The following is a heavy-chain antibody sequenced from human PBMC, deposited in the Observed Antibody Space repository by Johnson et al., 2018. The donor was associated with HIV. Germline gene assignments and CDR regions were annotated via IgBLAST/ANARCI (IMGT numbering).Heavy chain of an antibody. D-gene: IGHD6-13*01. Sequence: VQLVESGGGVARPGASLRPSREASGLTFDDFGMSWVRQAPGKGLAWVSNVNWNGGSTGYADSVKGRFTISRDNAKNSLYLQMNSLRAEDTAVYYCARDTDSSSWYTGPDAFDIWGQGTMVTVSS. CDR3: ARDTDSSSWYTGPDAFDI. CDR2: VNWNGGST. V-gene: IGHV3-20*04. CDR1: GLTFDDFG. J-gene: IGHJ3*02.